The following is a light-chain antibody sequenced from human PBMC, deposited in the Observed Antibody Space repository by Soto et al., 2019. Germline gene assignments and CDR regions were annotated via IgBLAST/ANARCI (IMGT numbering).Light chain of an antibody. Sequence: QSVLTQPASVSGSPGQSITISCTGTSSDVGNYNLVSWYQQHPGKAPKPMIYEVNKRPSGVPNRYSGSKSGNTASLTISGLQAEDEADYYCSSYAGSSTYVFGTGTKLTVL. CDR1: SSDVGNYNL. CDR2: EVN. V-gene: IGLV2-23*02. CDR3: SSYAGSSTYV. J-gene: IGLJ1*01.